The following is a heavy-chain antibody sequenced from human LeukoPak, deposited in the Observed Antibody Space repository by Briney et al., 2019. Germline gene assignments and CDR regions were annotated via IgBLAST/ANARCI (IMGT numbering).Heavy chain of an antibody. V-gene: IGHV4-34*01. Sequence: SETLSLTCAVYGGSFSGYYWSWIRQPPGKGLEWIGEINHSGSTNYNPSLKSRVTISVDTSKNQFSLKLSSVTAADTAVYYCARRHGSSSYYSSSRPFDYWGQGTLVTVSS. CDR2: INHSGST. D-gene: IGHD6-6*01. CDR3: ARRHGSSSYYSSSRPFDY. CDR1: GGSFSGYY. J-gene: IGHJ4*02.